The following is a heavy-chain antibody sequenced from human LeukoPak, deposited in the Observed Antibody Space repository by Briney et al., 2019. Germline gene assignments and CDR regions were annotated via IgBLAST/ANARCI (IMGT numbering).Heavy chain of an antibody. CDR2: ISYDGSNK. D-gene: IGHD3-16*01. CDR1: GFTFSSYG. Sequence: KAGGSLRLSCAASGFTFSSYGMHWVRQAPGKGLEWVAVISYDGSNKYYADSVKGRFTISRDNSKNTLYLQMNSLRDEDTAVYYCARVFTDYYYGMDVWGQGTPVTVSS. CDR3: ARVFTDYYYGMDV. V-gene: IGHV3-30*03. J-gene: IGHJ6*02.